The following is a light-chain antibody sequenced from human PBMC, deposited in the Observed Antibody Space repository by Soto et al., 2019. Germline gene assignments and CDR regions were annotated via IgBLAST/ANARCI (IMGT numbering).Light chain of an antibody. CDR2: EVN. CDR3: SSYAGNNYDV. V-gene: IGLV2-8*01. CDR1: SSDVGGYNY. J-gene: IGLJ1*01. Sequence: QSALTQPPSASGSPGQSVTISCTGTSSDVGGYNYVSWYQQHPGKAPKLMIYEVNKRPSGVPDRFSGSKSGNTASLTVSGLQAEDEADYYCSSYAGNNYDVFGTGTKVTVL.